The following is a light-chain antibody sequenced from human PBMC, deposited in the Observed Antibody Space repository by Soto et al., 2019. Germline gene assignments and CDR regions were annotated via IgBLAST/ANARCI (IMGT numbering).Light chain of an antibody. CDR3: QSYDRSLGV. CDR1: SSNIGAGYD. V-gene: IGLV1-40*01. CDR2: GNS. Sequence: QSVLTQPPSVSGAPGQRVTISCTGSSSNIGAGYDVHWYQQLPGTAPKLLIYGNSNRPSGVPDRFSGSKSGTSASLAITGLQAEDEADCYCQSYDRSLGVFGTGTKLTVL. J-gene: IGLJ1*01.